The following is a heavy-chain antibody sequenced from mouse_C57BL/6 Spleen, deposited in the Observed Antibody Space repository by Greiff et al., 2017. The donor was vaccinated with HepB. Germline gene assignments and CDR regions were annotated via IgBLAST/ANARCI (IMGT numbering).Heavy chain of an antibody. CDR3: ARGGIGSSSYYYAMDY. J-gene: IGHJ4*01. Sequence: VQLQQPGAELVKPGASVKMSCKASGYTFTSYWITWVKQRPGQGLEWIGDIYPGSGSTNYNEKFKSKATLTVDTSSSPAYMQLSSLTSEDSAVYYCARGGIGSSSYYYAMDYWGQGTSVTVSS. V-gene: IGHV1-55*01. D-gene: IGHD1-1*01. CDR2: IYPGSGST. CDR1: GYTFTSYW.